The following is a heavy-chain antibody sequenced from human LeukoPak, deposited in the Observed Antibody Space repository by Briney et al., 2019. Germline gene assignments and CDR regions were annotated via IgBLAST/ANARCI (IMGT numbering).Heavy chain of an antibody. CDR3: AKLAKYFYGSETYYFFEH. V-gene: IGHV3-7*01. D-gene: IGHD3-10*01. J-gene: IGHJ4*02. Sequence: GGSLRLSCAASGFTFSSYWMSWVRQAPGKGLEWVANIKQDGTEKYYVDSVKGRFTISRENAENSLYLQMNSLRVEDTAVYYCAKLAKYFYGSETYYFFEHWGQGTPVTASS. CDR2: IKQDGTEK. CDR1: GFTFSSYW.